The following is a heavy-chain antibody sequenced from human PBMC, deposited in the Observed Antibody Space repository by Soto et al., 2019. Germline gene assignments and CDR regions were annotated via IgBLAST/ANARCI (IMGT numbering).Heavy chain of an antibody. D-gene: IGHD2-21*01. CDR1: GYTFTSYG. J-gene: IGHJ5*02. Sequence: QVQLVQSGAEVKKPGASVKVSCKASGYTFTSYGISWVRQAPGQGLEWMGWISAYNGNTNYAQKLQGRVTMTTDKSTSTAHMELRSLRAEDTAVYYCARRVVSRGDWFDPWGQGTLVTVSS. CDR2: ISAYNGNT. CDR3: ARRVVSRGDWFDP. V-gene: IGHV1-18*01.